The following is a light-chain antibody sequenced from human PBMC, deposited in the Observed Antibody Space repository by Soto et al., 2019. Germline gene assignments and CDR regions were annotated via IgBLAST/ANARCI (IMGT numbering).Light chain of an antibody. Sequence: EIVMTQSPATLSVSPGERATLSCRASQSVSSNLAWYQQKPGQAPRLLIYGASTRATGIPARFSGSGSGTDFTRTISILQSEDFAVYYCQQYNSWPLTFGGGTKVEIK. J-gene: IGKJ4*01. CDR2: GAS. CDR1: QSVSSN. V-gene: IGKV3-15*01. CDR3: QQYNSWPLT.